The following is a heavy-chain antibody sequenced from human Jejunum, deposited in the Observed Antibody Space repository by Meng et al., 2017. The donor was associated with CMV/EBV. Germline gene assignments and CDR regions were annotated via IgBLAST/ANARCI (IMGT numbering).Heavy chain of an antibody. CDR3: ARGLEEYLGWEMGY. CDR2: INTDGTIT. Sequence: VPVVESGGALVKPGGSLGLTCAVSGVSFSDYWMHWVRQVPGEGLVWVSRINTDGTITSYADSVKGRFTISRDTAKNMLYLEMNSLRVEDTAVYYCARGLEEYLGWEMGYWGQGTLVTVSS. D-gene: IGHD2/OR15-2a*01. CDR1: GVSFSDYW. J-gene: IGHJ4*02. V-gene: IGHV3-74*01.